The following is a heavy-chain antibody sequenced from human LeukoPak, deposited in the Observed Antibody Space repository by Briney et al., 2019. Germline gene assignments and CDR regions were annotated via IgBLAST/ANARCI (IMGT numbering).Heavy chain of an antibody. D-gene: IGHD5-24*01. Sequence: GGSLTLSCAASGFTFSDYYMSWIRQAPGKGLEWVSYISSSGSTIYYADSVKGRFTISRDNAKNSLYLQMNSLRAEDTAVYYCARAGDGYNYPDYFDYWGQGTLVTVSS. V-gene: IGHV3-11*01. CDR1: GFTFSDYY. CDR2: ISSSGSTI. CDR3: ARAGDGYNYPDYFDY. J-gene: IGHJ4*02.